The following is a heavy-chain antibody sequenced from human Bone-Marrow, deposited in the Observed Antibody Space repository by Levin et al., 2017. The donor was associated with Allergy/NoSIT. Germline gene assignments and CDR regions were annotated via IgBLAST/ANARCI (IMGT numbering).Heavy chain of an antibody. D-gene: IGHD3-9*01. CDR3: AKDRLRYFDWLLRSDYYYMDI. J-gene: IGHJ6*03. CDR1: GFTFSSYA. Sequence: GESLKISCAASGFTFSSYAMSWVRQAPGKGLEWVSAISGSGGSTYYADSVKGRFTISRDNSKNTLYLQMNSLRAEDTAVYYCAKDRLRYFDWLLRSDYYYMDIWGKGTTVTVSS. CDR2: ISGSGGST. V-gene: IGHV3-23*01.